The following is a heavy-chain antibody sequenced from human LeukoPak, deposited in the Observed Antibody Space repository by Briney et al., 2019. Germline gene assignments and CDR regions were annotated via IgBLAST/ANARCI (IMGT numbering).Heavy chain of an antibody. J-gene: IGHJ4*02. CDR2: INHSGST. D-gene: IGHD6-13*01. CDR1: GGSFSGYY. V-gene: IGHV4-34*01. Sequence: SETLSLTCAVYGGSFSGYYWSWIRQPPGKGLEWIGEINHSGSTNYNPSLKSRVTISVDTSKNQFSLKLSSVTAADTAVYYCARHESSSWPTDYWGQGTLVTVSS. CDR3: ARHESSSWPTDY.